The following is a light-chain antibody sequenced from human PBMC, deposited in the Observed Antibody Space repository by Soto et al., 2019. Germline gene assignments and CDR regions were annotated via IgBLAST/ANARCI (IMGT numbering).Light chain of an antibody. Sequence: SYALTQPPSASVAPGQTARITCGGNNIGSISVHWYQQNPGQAPVLVVYDDSGRPSGIPERFSGSNSGNTATLTISRVEAGDEADYYCQVWDSISDHYVFGTGTKVTVL. V-gene: IGLV3-21*02. CDR2: DDS. J-gene: IGLJ1*01. CDR1: NIGSIS. CDR3: QVWDSISDHYV.